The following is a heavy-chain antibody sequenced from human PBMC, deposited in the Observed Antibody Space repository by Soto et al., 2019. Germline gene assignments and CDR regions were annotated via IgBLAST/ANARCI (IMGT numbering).Heavy chain of an antibody. V-gene: IGHV5-51*01. D-gene: IGHD2-15*01. CDR1: GYSFTSYW. J-gene: IGHJ6*02. Sequence: PGESLKISCEASGYSFTSYWIGWVRQMPGKGLEWMGIIHPGDSDTKYSPSFQGQVTISVDKSITTAYLQWSSLKASDTAMYYCARTPGAEVAASVEYYYFSGMDVWGQGTTVTVSS. CDR2: IHPGDSDT. CDR3: ARTPGAEVAASVEYYYFSGMDV.